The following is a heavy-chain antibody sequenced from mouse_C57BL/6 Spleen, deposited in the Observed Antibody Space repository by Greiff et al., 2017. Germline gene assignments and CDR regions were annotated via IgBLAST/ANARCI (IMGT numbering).Heavy chain of an antibody. CDR1: GYTFTSYW. V-gene: IGHV1-52*01. D-gene: IGHD2-1*01. CDR2: IDPSDSDT. Sequence: VQLQQPGAELVRPGSSVKLSCKASGYTFTSYWMHWVKQRPIQGLEWIGNIDPSDSDTHYNQKFKDKATLTVDKSSSTAYMQLSSLTSEDAAVYYDTREGGNYVGPFDYWGQGTTLTVSS. CDR3: TREGGNYVGPFDY. J-gene: IGHJ2*01.